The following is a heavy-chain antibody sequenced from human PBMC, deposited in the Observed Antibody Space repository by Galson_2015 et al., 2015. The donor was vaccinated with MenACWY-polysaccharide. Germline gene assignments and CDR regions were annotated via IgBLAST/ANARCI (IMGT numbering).Heavy chain of an antibody. CDR3: ARGRIAIRSFHY. CDR2: ISSSSTI. J-gene: IGHJ4*02. Sequence: SLRLSCAASGFTFSNYHMNWVRQAPGRGLEWASYISSSSTIYYADSVKGRFTIFRDNANNSLYLQMNSLRAEDTAVYYCARGRIAIRSFHYWGQGTLVTVSS. D-gene: IGHD6-13*01. CDR1: GFTFSNYH. V-gene: IGHV3-69-1*01.